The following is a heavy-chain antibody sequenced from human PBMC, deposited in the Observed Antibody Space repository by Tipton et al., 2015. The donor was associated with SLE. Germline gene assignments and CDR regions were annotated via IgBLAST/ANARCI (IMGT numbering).Heavy chain of an antibody. CDR1: GASISSGTYF. Sequence: TLSLTCTVSGASISSGTYFWSWIRQSAGKGLEWIGRIYYTESANYNPSLKSRVTISVDMSENQFSLKLTSVTAADTAIYYCAGSGPHTQGGMDVWGQGTTVTVSS. CDR3: AGSGPHTQGGMDV. D-gene: IGHD3-3*01. V-gene: IGHV4-61*10. J-gene: IGHJ6*02. CDR2: IYYTESA.